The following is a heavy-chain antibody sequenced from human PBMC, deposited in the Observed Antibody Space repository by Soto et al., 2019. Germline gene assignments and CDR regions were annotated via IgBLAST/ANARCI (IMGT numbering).Heavy chain of an antibody. CDR2: IYWDDDK. V-gene: IGHV2-5*02. Sequence: SGPTLVNPTQTLTLTCSFSGFSLSTTGVAVGWIRQPPGKALECLVLIYWDDDKRYSPSLKSRLTITRDTSKNQVVLTMTNMDPVDTATYYFAYRRGSGWYTRIMYGMDVWGQGTTVTVSS. J-gene: IGHJ6*02. CDR3: AYRRGSGWYTRIMYGMDV. D-gene: IGHD6-19*01. CDR1: GFSLSTTGVA.